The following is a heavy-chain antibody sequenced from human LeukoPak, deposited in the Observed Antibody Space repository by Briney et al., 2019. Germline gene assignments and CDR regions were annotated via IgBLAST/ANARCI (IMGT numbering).Heavy chain of an antibody. Sequence: ASVKVSCKASGYTFTGYYMHWVRQAPGQGLEWMGWINPNSGGTNYAQKFQGRVTMTRDTSISTAYMELSRLRSDDTAVYYCARGSGNYGGKQGGIDYWGQGTLVTVSS. J-gene: IGHJ4*02. CDR1: GYTFTGYY. CDR3: ARGSGNYGGKQGGIDY. D-gene: IGHD4-23*01. V-gene: IGHV1-2*02. CDR2: INPNSGGT.